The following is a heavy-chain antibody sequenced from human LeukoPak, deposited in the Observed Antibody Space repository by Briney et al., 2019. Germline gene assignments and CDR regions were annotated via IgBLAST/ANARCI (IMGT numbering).Heavy chain of an antibody. D-gene: IGHD3-22*01. J-gene: IGHJ4*02. V-gene: IGHV3-30*02. Sequence: PGGSLGLSCAASGFTFSNHGMHWVRQAPGKGLEWVAFIGYDGSNKYYADSVKGRFTISRDNSKNTLYLQMNSLRAEDTAVYYCAKGLYYYDRSGYPDWGQGTLVTVSS. CDR1: GFTFSNHG. CDR3: AKGLYYYDRSGYPD. CDR2: IGYDGSNK.